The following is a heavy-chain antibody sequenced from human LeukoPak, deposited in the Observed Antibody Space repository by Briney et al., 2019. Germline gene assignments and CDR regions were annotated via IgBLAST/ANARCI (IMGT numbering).Heavy chain of an antibody. J-gene: IGHJ5*02. D-gene: IGHD2-15*01. V-gene: IGHV4-59*01. CDR1: GGSISSYY. CDR3: ARVVVSATAKWFDP. Sequence: PSETLSLTYSVSGGSISSYYWSWIRQPPGKGLEWVGYMDKSGSSNYNPSLRSRVTISVDTSKNQFSLKFSSVTAADTAVYYCARVVVSATAKWFDPWGQGTLVTVSS. CDR2: MDKSGSS.